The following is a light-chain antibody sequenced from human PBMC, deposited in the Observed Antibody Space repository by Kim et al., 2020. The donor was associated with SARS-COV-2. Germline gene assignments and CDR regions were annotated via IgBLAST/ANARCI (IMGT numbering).Light chain of an antibody. V-gene: IGLV3-19*01. J-gene: IGLJ2*01. CDR3: NSRGSNDNVL. CDR1: SSRSYY. CDR2: GKN. Sequence: VALGQTVRITCQGDSSRSYYATWYQQKPGQAPIVVSYGKNNRPSGIPDRFSGSSSGDTASLTNTGTQAGDEADYYCNSRGSNDNVLFGGGTKLTVL.